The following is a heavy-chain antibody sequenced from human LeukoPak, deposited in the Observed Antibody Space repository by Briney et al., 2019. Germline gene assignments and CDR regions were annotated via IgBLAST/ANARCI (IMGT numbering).Heavy chain of an antibody. CDR3: ARGPDSSGYYYYYGMDV. CDR2: INPSGGTI. CDR1: GYSFTRYY. Sequence: GASVKVSCKASGYSFTRYYIQWVRQAPGQGLEWMGTINPSGGTISYAQKLQGRVTMTRDTSTSTVYMELSSLRSEDTAVYYCARGPDSSGYYYYYGMDVWGQGTTVTVSS. D-gene: IGHD3-22*01. V-gene: IGHV1-46*01. J-gene: IGHJ6*02.